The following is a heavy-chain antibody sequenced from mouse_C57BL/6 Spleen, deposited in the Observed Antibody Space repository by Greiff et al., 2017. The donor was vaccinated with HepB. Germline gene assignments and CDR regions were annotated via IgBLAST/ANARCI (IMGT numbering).Heavy chain of an antibody. CDR1: GYTFTSYW. Sequence: QVQLQQPGAELVRPGSSVKLSCKASGYTFTSYWMHWVKQRPIQGLEWIGNIDPSDSETHYNQKFKDKATLTVDKSSSTAYMQLSSRTSEDSAVYYCARSTTVVAPFDYWGQGTTLTVSS. CDR2: IDPSDSET. V-gene: IGHV1-52*01. CDR3: ARSTTVVAPFDY. D-gene: IGHD1-1*01. J-gene: IGHJ2*01.